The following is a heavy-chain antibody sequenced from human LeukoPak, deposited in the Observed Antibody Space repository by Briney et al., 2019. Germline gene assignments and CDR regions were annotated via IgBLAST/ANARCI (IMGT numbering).Heavy chain of an antibody. J-gene: IGHJ4*02. CDR3: ARSTRTKIFDY. V-gene: IGHV1-46*01. Sequence: ASVKVSCKASGYTFTSYYMHWVRQAPGQGLEWMGIINPSGGSTSYAQKFQGRVTMTRDMSTSTVYMELSSLRSDDTAVYYCARSTRTKIFDYWGQGTLVTVSS. CDR2: INPSGGST. D-gene: IGHD1-1*01. CDR1: GYTFTSYY.